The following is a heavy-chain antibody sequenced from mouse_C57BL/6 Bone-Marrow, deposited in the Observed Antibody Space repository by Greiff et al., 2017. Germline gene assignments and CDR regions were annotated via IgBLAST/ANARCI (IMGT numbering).Heavy chain of an antibody. Sequence: EVKLMESGGGLVQPGGSLKLSCAASGFTFSDYYMYWVRQTPEKRLEWVAYISNGGGSTYYPDTVKGRFTISRDNAKNTLYLQMSRLKSEDTAMYYCARRTVVATPYAMDYWGRGTSVTVSS. CDR2: ISNGGGST. CDR1: GFTFSDYY. CDR3: ARRTVVATPYAMDY. D-gene: IGHD1-1*01. J-gene: IGHJ4*01. V-gene: IGHV5-12*01.